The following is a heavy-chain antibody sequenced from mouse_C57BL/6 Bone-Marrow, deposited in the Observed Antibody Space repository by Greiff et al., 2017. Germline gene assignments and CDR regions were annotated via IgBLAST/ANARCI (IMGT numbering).Heavy chain of an antibody. CDR3: ARGGYDYDYYAMDY. J-gene: IGHJ4*01. CDR2: ISYDGSN. D-gene: IGHD2-4*01. V-gene: IGHV3-6*01. Sequence: EVQLQQSGPGLVKPSQSLSLTCSVTGYSITSGYYWNWIRQFPGNKLEWMGYISYDGSNNYNPSLKNRISITRDTSKNQFFLKLNSVTTEDTATYYCARGGYDYDYYAMDYWGKGTSVTVSS. CDR1: GYSITSGYY.